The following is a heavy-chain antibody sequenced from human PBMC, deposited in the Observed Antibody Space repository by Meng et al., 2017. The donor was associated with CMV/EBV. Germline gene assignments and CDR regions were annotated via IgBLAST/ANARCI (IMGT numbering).Heavy chain of an antibody. CDR2: INHSGST. D-gene: IGHD1/OR15-1a*01. V-gene: IGHV4-34*01. J-gene: IGHJ3*02. CDR1: GGSFSGYY. CDR3: ARKGLTGTTPDAFDI. Sequence: SETLSLTCAVYGGSFSGYYWSWIRQPPGKGLEWIGEINHSGSTNYNPSLKSRVTISVDTSKNQFSLKLSSVTAADTAVYYCARKGLTGTTPDAFDIWGQGTMVTVSS.